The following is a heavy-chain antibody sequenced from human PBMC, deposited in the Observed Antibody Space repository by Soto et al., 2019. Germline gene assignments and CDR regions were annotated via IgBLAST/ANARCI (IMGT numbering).Heavy chain of an antibody. CDR1: GFTFSSYW. Sequence: GGSLRLSCAASGFTFSSYWMSWVRQAPGKGLEWVANIKQDGSEKYYVDSVKGRFTISRDNAKNSLYLQMNSLRAEDTAVYYCARAIVATITSPTFDYWGQGTLVTVSS. D-gene: IGHD5-12*01. CDR2: IKQDGSEK. V-gene: IGHV3-7*01. CDR3: ARAIVATITSPTFDY. J-gene: IGHJ4*02.